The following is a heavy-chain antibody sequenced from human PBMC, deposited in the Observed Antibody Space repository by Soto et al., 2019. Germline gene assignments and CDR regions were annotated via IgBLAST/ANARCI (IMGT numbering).Heavy chain of an antibody. CDR3: ARDRQSTPWYAADY. D-gene: IGHD6-13*01. Sequence: GGSLRLSCEGSGFTFSSYSMNWVRQAPGKGLEWVSSISGSGGYIYYADSVKGRFTISRDNAKNSLYLQMTSLRDEDTALYYCARDRQSTPWYAADYWGQGSLVTVSS. CDR1: GFTFSSYS. V-gene: IGHV3-21*01. CDR2: ISGSGGYI. J-gene: IGHJ4*02.